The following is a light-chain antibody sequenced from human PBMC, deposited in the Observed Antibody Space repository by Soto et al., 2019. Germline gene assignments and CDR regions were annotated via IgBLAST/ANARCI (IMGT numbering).Light chain of an antibody. CDR3: AAWDDSLSGVV. CDR2: RNN. CDR1: SSNIGSNF. J-gene: IGLJ2*01. V-gene: IGLV1-47*01. Sequence: QSVLTQPPSASGNPGQRVTISCSGSSSNIGSNFIYWYQQLPGTAPKLLIYRNNERPSGVPDRFSGSKSGTSASLAISGLRSEDEADYHCAAWDDSLSGVVFGGGTKVTVL.